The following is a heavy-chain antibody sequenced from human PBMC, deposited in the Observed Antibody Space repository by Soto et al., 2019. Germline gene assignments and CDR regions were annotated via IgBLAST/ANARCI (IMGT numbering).Heavy chain of an antibody. CDR1: GYTFTSYD. V-gene: IGHV1-8*01. CDR3: ASIQPGYYYYGMDV. J-gene: IGHJ6*02. CDR2: MNPNSGNT. Sequence: ASVKVSCKESGYTFTSYDMNWVRQAIGQGLEWMGWMNPNSGNTGYAQKFQGRVTMTRNTSISTAYMELSSLRSEDTAVYYCASIQPGYYYYGMDVWGQGTTVTVSS.